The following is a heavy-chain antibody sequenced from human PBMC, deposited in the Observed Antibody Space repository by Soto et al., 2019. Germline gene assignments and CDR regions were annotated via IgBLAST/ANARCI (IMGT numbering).Heavy chain of an antibody. Sequence: EVQLVESGGGLVKPGGSLRLSCAASGFTFSNAWMNWVRQAPGKGLEWVGRIKSKTDGGTTDYAAHVKGRFTISRDDSKNTLYLQMNSLKTEDTAVYYCTTDGDCYNWEDAFDIWGQGTMVTVFS. V-gene: IGHV3-15*07. J-gene: IGHJ3*02. D-gene: IGHD2-21*01. CDR1: GFTFSNAW. CDR3: TTDGDCYNWEDAFDI. CDR2: IKSKTDGGTT.